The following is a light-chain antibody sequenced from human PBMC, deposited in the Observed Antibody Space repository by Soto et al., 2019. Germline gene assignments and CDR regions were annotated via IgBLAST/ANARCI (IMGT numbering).Light chain of an antibody. CDR2: SAS. J-gene: IGKJ2*01. CDR3: QQYNYRPYT. Sequence: MTQSPATLAVAPGGRATLSCRASQSVGVNLAWYQQKHGQAPRLLLYSASARATGIPARLSGSGSGAEFTLTIDSLLSEDFAIYLCQQYNYRPYTFGRGTKLEIK. V-gene: IGKV3-15*01. CDR1: QSVGVN.